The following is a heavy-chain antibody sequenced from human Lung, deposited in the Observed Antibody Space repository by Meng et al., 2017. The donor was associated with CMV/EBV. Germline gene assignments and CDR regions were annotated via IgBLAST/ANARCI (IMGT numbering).Heavy chain of an antibody. D-gene: IGHD2/OR15-2a*01. CDR2: LCADSTTI. J-gene: IGHJ5*02. Sequence: GGSXRLXCAASGFSFSDYTMSWFRQLPGKGLEWLAFLCADSTTIYYADSVRGRLTISRDNTDNSLFLQMSSLRAEDTALYSYAREGNKCELLSLGFEPWGQGNLVTVSS. CDR3: AREGNKCELLSLGFEP. V-gene: IGHV3-48*04. CDR1: GFSFSDYT.